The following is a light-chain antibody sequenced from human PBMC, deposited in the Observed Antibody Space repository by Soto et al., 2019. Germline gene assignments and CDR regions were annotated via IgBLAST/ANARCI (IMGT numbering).Light chain of an antibody. Sequence: QSVLTQPPSASGSPGQSITISCTGTKTDIGNYNLVSWYQRHPDKAPKLIIYEDTKRPSGISNRFSASKSGTTASLTISGLQAEDEADYHCSSFAGSGTLVVFGGGTKVTVL. CDR3: SSFAGSGTLVV. J-gene: IGLJ2*01. CDR1: KTDIGNYNL. CDR2: EDT. V-gene: IGLV2-23*01.